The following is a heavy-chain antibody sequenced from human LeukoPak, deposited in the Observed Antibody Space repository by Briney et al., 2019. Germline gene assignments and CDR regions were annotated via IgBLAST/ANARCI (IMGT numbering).Heavy chain of an antibody. CDR1: GYTFTGYY. D-gene: IGHD1-1*01. CDR2: INPNSGGT. J-gene: IGHJ3*02. CDR3: ARPRYNWNEGAFDI. Sequence: ASVTVSCKASGYTFTGYYMHWVRQAPGQGLEWMGWINPNSGGTNYAQKFQGRVTMTRDTSISTAYMELSRLRSDDTAVYYCARPRYNWNEGAFDIWGQGTMVTVSS. V-gene: IGHV1-2*02.